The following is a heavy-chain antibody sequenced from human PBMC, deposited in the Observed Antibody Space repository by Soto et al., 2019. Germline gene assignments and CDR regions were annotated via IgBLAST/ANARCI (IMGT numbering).Heavy chain of an antibody. V-gene: IGHV4-4*02. Sequence: SETLSLTCAVSGGSIISSNWWSWVRQPPGKGLEWIGEIYHSGNTNYNPSLKSRVTISVDKSKNQFSLTLHSVTAADTAIYYCARDRHNNFFDPWGQGTLVTVSS. D-gene: IGHD6-6*01. CDR1: GGSIISSNW. J-gene: IGHJ5*02. CDR2: IYHSGNT. CDR3: ARDRHNNFFDP.